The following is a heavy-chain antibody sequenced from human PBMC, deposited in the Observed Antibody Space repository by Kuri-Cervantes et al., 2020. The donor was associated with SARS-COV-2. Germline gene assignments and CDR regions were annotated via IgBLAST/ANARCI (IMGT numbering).Heavy chain of an antibody. CDR3: ARRYCTNGVCYIGAFDI. J-gene: IGHJ3*02. D-gene: IGHD2-8*01. CDR1: GGSFSGYY. Sequence: SETLSLTCAVYGGSFSGYYWSWIRQPPGKGLEWVGEINHGGSTNYNPSLKSRVTISVDTSKNQVSLKLSSVTAADTAVYYCARRYCTNGVCYIGAFDIWGQGTMVTVSS. V-gene: IGHV4-34*01. CDR2: INHGGST.